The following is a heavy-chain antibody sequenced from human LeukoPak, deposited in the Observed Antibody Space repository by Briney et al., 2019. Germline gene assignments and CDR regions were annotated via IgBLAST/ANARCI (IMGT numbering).Heavy chain of an antibody. J-gene: IGHJ5*02. CDR3: ARRLTQYDCFDP. CDR1: GDSVSSNSVT. D-gene: IGHD2-2*01. Sequence: SQTLSLTCAISGDSVSSNSVTWNWVRQSPSGGLEWLGRTYYRSTWYNDYAVSVRGRITVNPDTSKNQFSLHLNSVTPEDTAVYYCARRLTQYDCFDPWGQGILVTVSS. CDR2: TYYRSTWYN. V-gene: IGHV6-1*01.